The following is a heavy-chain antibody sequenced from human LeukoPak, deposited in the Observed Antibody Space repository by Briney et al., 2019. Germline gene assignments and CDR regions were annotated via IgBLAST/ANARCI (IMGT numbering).Heavy chain of an antibody. CDR1: GFTFSRHG. D-gene: IGHD3-10*01. CDR3: AGDRSVGSALGGY. CDR2: IWFDGSKK. Sequence: PGGSLRLSCVVSGFTFSRHGMHWVRQAPGKGLEWVAGIWFDGSKKYYPDSVKGRFAISRDDSKNTLYLQMNSLRAEDTAVYHCAGDRSVGSALGGYWGQGSLVTVSS. V-gene: IGHV3-33*01. J-gene: IGHJ4*02.